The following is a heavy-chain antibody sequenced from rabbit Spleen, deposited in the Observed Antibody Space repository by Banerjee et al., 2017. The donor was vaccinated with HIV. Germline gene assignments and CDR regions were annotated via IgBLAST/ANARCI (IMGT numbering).Heavy chain of an antibody. CDR2: INTGSSGFT. CDR1: GFSFSDRDV. V-gene: IGHV1S45*01. Sequence: QEQLEESGGGLVKPEGSLTLTCKASGFSFSDRDVMCWVRQAPGKGLEWIACINTGSSGFTYFASWAKGRFTISKTSSTTVTLQMTSLTVADTATYFCARDTGTSFSSYGMDLWGQGTLVTVS. J-gene: IGHJ6*01. D-gene: IGHD7-1*01. CDR3: ARDTGTSFSSYGMDL.